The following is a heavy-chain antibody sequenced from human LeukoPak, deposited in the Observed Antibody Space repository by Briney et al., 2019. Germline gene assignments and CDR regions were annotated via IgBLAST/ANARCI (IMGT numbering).Heavy chain of an antibody. D-gene: IGHD6-6*01. V-gene: IGHV4-39*07. CDR2: IYQTGNT. J-gene: IGHJ3*02. CDR3: ATVLSPARPNDAFDI. CDR1: GGSISSSSYY. Sequence: SETLSLTCTVSGGSISSSSYYWGWIRQPPGKGLEWIGSIYQTGNTYYNPSLKSRVTISGDTSKNQISLKLSSVTAADTAVYYCATVLSPARPNDAFDIWGQGTMVIVSS.